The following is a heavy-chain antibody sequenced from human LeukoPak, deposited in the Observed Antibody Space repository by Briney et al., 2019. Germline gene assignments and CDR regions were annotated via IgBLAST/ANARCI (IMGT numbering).Heavy chain of an antibody. CDR2: IYGSGST. J-gene: IGHJ2*01. CDR3: ASYRNGWYFDL. CDR1: GGSISSGGYY. V-gene: IGHV4-31*03. Sequence: SETLSLACTVSGGSISSGGYYWSWIRQHPGKGLEWIGYIYGSGSTYYNPALKSRFTISGDTSKNQFSLNLSSVTAADTAVYFYASYRNGWYFDLWGRGTQVTVSS. D-gene: IGHD3-16*02.